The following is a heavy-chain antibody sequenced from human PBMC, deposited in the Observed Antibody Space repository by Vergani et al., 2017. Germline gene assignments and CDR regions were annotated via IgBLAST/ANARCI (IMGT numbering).Heavy chain of an antibody. CDR1: GFTVSSNY. D-gene: IGHD2-2*01. J-gene: IGHJ4*02. Sequence: EVQLVESGGGLIQPGGSLRLSCAASGFTVSSNYMSWVRQAPGKGLEWVSVIYSGGSTYYADSVKGRFTISRDNSKNTLYLQMNSLRAEDTAVYYCASXNQYCSSTSCPPGYFDYWGQGTLVTVSS. V-gene: IGHV3-66*03. CDR3: ASXNQYCSSTSCPPGYFDY. CDR2: IYSGGST.